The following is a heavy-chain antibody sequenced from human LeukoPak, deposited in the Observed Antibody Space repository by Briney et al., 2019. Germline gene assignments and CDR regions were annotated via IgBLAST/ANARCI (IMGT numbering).Heavy chain of an antibody. V-gene: IGHV3-7*01. D-gene: IGHD3-3*01. Sequence: GGSLRLSRAASGFTFSSYWMSWVREAPGEGVEWVANIKQDESEQSYVHSVKGRFTISRDNAKNSLYLQMNSLRAEDTAVYYCARDNEKHYDLWSGYYVERGYYYMDVWGKGTTVTVSS. J-gene: IGHJ6*03. CDR1: GFTFSSYW. CDR3: ARDNEKHYDLWSGYYVERGYYYMDV. CDR2: IKQDESEQ.